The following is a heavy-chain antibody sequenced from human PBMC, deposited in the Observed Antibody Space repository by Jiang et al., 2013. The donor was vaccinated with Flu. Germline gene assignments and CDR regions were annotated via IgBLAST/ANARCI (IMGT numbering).Heavy chain of an antibody. V-gene: IGHV3-30*04. Sequence: VQLLESGGGVVQPGRSLRLSCTGSGFIFSSHVLHWVRQAPGKGLEWAAMISYDGSNKYHADSVKGRFTISRDNSKNTVYLQMNSLSADDTAVYYCARDYYGSGSYSTGMDVWGQGTTVTVSS. D-gene: IGHD3-10*01. CDR3: ARDYYGSGSYSTGMDV. CDR1: GFIFSSHV. J-gene: IGHJ6*02. CDR2: ISYDGSNK.